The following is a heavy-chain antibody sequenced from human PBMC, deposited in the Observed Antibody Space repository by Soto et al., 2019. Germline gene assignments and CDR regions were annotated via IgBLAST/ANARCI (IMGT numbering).Heavy chain of an antibody. Sequence: GGSLRLSCAASGFTFSSYSMNWVRQAPGKGLEWVSYISSSSSTIYYADSVKGRFTVSRDNSKNILYLQMNNLRDEDTAVYFCAKGGKGICSSTSCLYYFDHWGQGALVTVSS. CDR1: GFTFSSYS. CDR3: AKGGKGICSSTSCLYYFDH. V-gene: IGHV3-48*02. CDR2: ISSSSSTI. J-gene: IGHJ4*02. D-gene: IGHD2-2*01.